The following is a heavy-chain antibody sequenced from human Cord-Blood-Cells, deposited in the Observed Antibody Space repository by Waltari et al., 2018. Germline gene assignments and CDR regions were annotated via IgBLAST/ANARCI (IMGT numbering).Heavy chain of an antibody. V-gene: IGHV4-34*01. CDR1: GGSFSGYY. D-gene: IGHD3-3*01. Sequence: QVQLQQWGAGLLKPSETLSLTCAVYGGSFSGYYWSWIRQPPGKGLEWIGEINHSGSTNYNPSLKSRGTISVDTSKNQFSLKLSSVTAADTAVYYCARAGRGYYTGFDYWGQGTLVTVSS. CDR2: INHSGST. J-gene: IGHJ4*02. CDR3: ARAGRGYYTGFDY.